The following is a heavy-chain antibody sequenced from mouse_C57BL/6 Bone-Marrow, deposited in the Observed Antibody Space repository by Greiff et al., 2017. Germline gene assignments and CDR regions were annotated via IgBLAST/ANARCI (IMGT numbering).Heavy chain of an antibody. CDR2: IDPSDSYT. V-gene: IGHV1-59*01. J-gene: IGHJ3*01. D-gene: IGHD2-2*01. CDR1: GYTFTSYW. Sequence: QVQLQQPGAELVRPGTSVKLSCKASGYTFTSYWMHWVKQRPGQGLAWIGVIDPSDSYTNYNQKFKGKATLTVDTSSSTAYMQLSSLTSEGSAVXYCAPLLWLRRGFAYWGQGTLVTVSA. CDR3: APLLWLRRGFAY.